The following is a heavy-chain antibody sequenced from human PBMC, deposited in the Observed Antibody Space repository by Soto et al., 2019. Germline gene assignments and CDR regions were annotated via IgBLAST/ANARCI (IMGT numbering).Heavy chain of an antibody. D-gene: IGHD6-13*01. CDR2: IKQDGSEK. V-gene: IGHV3-7*01. CDR3: ARLQEVFSSPNWFDP. J-gene: IGHJ5*02. CDR1: GFTFSSYW. Sequence: GGSLRLSCAASGFTFSSYWMSWVRQAPGKGLEWVANIKQDGSEKYYVDSVKGRFTISRDNAKNSLYLQMNSLRAEDTAVYYCARLQEVFSSPNWFDPWGQGTLVTVSS.